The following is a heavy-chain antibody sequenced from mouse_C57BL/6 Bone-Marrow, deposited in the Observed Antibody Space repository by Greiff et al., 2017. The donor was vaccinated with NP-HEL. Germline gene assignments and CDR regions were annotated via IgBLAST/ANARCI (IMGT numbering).Heavy chain of an antibody. D-gene: IGHD3-2*02. J-gene: IGHJ3*01. CDR2: IDPEDGET. CDR3: ARGGGSGYRFAY. CDR1: GFNITDYY. V-gene: IGHV14-2*01. Sequence: VQLQQSGAELVKPGASVKLSCTASGFNITDYYMHWVKQRTEQGLEWIGRIDPEDGETKYAPKFQGKATITADTSSNTAYLQLSSLTSEDTAVYYCARGGGSGYRFAYWGQGTLVTVSA.